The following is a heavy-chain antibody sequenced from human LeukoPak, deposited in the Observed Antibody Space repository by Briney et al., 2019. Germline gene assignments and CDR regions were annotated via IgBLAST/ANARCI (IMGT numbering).Heavy chain of an antibody. D-gene: IGHD5-24*01. Sequence: GESLKISCTGSGYIFTSYWIGWVRQMPGKGLERMGIIYPGDSDTIYSPSFQGQLTISAEKSISTAYLQWSSLKASDTALYYCASRKKGMATAGFDYWGQGTLVTVSS. V-gene: IGHV5-51*03. J-gene: IGHJ4*02. CDR1: GYIFTSYW. CDR3: ASRKKGMATAGFDY. CDR2: IYPGDSDT.